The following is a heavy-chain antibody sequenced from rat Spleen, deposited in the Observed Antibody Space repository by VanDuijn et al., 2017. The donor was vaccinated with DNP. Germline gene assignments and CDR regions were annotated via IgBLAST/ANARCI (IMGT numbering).Heavy chain of an antibody. CDR2: ISYTGST. D-gene: IGHD1-3*01. CDR3: ARSVRATSYYAMDA. Sequence: EVQLQESGPGLVKPSQSLSLTCSVTGYSITDNYWGWIRKFPGNKMEWIGHISYTGSTSYIPSLKSRISITRDTSKNQFFLQLRSVTTEDTATYYCARSVRATSYYAMDAWGQGTSVTVSS. V-gene: IGHV3-1*01. J-gene: IGHJ4*01. CDR1: GYSITDNY.